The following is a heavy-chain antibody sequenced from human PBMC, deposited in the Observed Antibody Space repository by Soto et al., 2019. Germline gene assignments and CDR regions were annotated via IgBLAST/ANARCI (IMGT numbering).Heavy chain of an antibody. Sequence: GGSLRLSCAASGFTFSSYGMHWVRQAPGKGLEWGAVIWYDGSNKYYADSVKGRFTISRDNSKNTLYLQMNSLRAEDTAVYYCARVALIVGATWDAFDIWGQGTMVTVSS. CDR2: IWYDGSNK. J-gene: IGHJ3*02. V-gene: IGHV3-33*01. D-gene: IGHD1-26*01. CDR3: ARVALIVGATWDAFDI. CDR1: GFTFSSYG.